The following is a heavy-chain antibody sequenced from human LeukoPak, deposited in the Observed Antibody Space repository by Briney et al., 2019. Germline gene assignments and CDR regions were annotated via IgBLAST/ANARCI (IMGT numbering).Heavy chain of an antibody. Sequence: SETLSLTCAVYGGSFSGYYWSWIRQPPGKGLEWIGEINHSRSTNYNPSLKSRVTISVDTSKNQFSLKLSSVTAADTAVYYCARGRCSGGSCYSLGYYFDYWGQGTLVTVSS. CDR1: GGSFSGYY. D-gene: IGHD2-15*01. J-gene: IGHJ4*02. CDR3: ARGRCSGGSCYSLGYYFDY. V-gene: IGHV4-34*01. CDR2: INHSRST.